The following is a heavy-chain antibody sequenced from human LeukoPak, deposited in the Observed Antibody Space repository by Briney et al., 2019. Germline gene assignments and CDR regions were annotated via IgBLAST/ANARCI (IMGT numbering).Heavy chain of an antibody. CDR3: ASGIAAAGSDYYYYGMDV. J-gene: IGHJ6*02. V-gene: IGHV4-4*02. CDR2: IYYSGST. D-gene: IGHD6-13*01. Sequence: NSSGILSLTCAVSGGSISSSNWWSWVRQPPGKGLEWIGGIYYSGSTYYNPSLKSRVTISVDTSKNPFSLKLSSVTAADTAVYYCASGIAAAGSDYYYYGMDVWGQGTTVTVSS. CDR1: GGSISSSNW.